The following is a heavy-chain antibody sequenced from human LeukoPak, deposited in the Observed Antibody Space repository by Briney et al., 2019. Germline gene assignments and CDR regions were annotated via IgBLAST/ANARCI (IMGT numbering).Heavy chain of an antibody. V-gene: IGHV3-7*05. J-gene: IGHJ4*02. Sequence: GGSLRLSCAASGFTFNSYWISWVRQAPGKGLEWLANINQDGSEKYYVDSVKGRFTLSRDNAKNSLYLQMNSLRAEDTAVYYCTTFYTRLTDYWGQGTLVTVSS. D-gene: IGHD2/OR15-2a*01. CDR2: INQDGSEK. CDR3: TTFYTRLTDY. CDR1: GFTFNSYW.